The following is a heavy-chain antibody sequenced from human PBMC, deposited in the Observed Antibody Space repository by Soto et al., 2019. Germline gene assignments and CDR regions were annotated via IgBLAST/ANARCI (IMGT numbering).Heavy chain of an antibody. D-gene: IGHD3-22*01. CDR2: IYWSDDK. Sequence: KESGHTLVKPTQTLTLTCTYSGYSLTSSGVGVGWIRQPPGKALEWLALIYWSDDKQYSPSLKSRLTITKDTSKNQVVLTMTDMDPVDTDIYYCASLMYYHDGSGEDAFDICGQGTIVTVSS. CDR3: ASLMYYHDGSGEDAFDI. CDR1: GYSLTSSGVG. J-gene: IGHJ3*02. V-gene: IGHV2-5*01.